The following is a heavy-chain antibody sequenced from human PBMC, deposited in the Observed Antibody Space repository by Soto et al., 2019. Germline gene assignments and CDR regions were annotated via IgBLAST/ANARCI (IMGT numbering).Heavy chain of an antibody. CDR2: IYHSGST. J-gene: IGHJ4*02. Sequence: SETLSLTCTVSSSPINSRYYWGWIRQTPGKGLEWVASIYHSGSTHYNPSLKSRATISVDTSNNQFSLRLSSVTAADTAIYYCAMNTSGRNLDYGGQGTQVTVSS. V-gene: IGHV4-38-2*02. CDR3: AMNTSGRNLDY. CDR1: SSPINSRYY. D-gene: IGHD6-19*01.